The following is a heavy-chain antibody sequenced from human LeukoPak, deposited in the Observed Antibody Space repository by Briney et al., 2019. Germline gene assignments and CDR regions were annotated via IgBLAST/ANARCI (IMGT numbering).Heavy chain of an antibody. CDR1: GGSISSSSYY. D-gene: IGHD3-10*01. CDR2: ISYPGST. CDR3: ARGVGELLSYYYYYYMDV. Sequence: PSETLSLTCTVSGGSISSSSYYWSWVRQPPGKGLDWIGYISYPGSTNYNPSLNSRVTISIDTSKNQFSLKLSSVTAADTAVYYCARGVGELLSYYYYYYMDVWGKGTTVTISS. J-gene: IGHJ6*03. V-gene: IGHV4-61*01.